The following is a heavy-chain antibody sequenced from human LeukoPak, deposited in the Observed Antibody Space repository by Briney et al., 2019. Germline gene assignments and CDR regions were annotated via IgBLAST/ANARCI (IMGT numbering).Heavy chain of an antibody. V-gene: IGHV1-69*05. Sequence: SVKVSCKASGGTFSSYAISWVRQAPGQGLEWTGGIIPIFGTANYAQKFQGRVTITTDESTSTAYMELSSLRSEDTAVYYCARSTRSYSGYDFPAYWGQGTLVTVSS. D-gene: IGHD5-12*01. CDR3: ARSTRSYSGYDFPAY. CDR1: GGTFSSYA. CDR2: IIPIFGTA. J-gene: IGHJ4*02.